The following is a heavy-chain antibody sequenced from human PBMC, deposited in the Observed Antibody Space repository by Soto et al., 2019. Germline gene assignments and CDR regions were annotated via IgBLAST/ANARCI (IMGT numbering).Heavy chain of an antibody. CDR1: GFSFSRYA. CDR3: ARSRSGAVADSFDF. V-gene: IGHV3-30*04. CDR2: ISKDGSHK. D-gene: IGHD3-10*01. J-gene: IGHJ4*02. Sequence: GGSLRLSCAASGFSFSRYAIHWVRQAPGKGLEWVAVISKDGSHKYYLDSVKGRFTISRDNSKNILYLQMNSLRDEDTAVYYCARSRSGAVADSFDFWGQGTLVTVS.